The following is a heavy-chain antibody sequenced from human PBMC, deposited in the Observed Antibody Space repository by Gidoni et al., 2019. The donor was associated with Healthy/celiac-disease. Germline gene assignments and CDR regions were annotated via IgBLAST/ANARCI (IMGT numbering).Heavy chain of an antibody. J-gene: IGHJ6*02. V-gene: IGHV1-69*06. Sequence: QVLLVQSGAVLMKPGSSVQVACQASGGTFRSYASRWVRQAPGQGLEWMGGIILIFGTANYAQKFQGRVTITADKSTSTAYMELSSLRSEDTAVYYCAGGMVYAPEYGMDVWGQGTTVTVSS. CDR2: IILIFGTA. CDR1: GGTFRSYA. D-gene: IGHD2-8*01. CDR3: AGGMVYAPEYGMDV.